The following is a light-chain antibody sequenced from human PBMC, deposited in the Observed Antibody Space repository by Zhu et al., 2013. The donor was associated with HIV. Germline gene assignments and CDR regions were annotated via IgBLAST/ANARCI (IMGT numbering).Light chain of an antibody. Sequence: IVLTQSPGTLSLSPGERATLSCRATQRISGNFLAWYQQKPGQPPRLLISAASSRASGIPDRFSGGGSGTDFTPTISRLEPEDFAVYYCQHYRSPIFTFGPGTKVDIK. CDR3: QHYRSPIFT. CDR2: AAS. CDR1: QRISGNF. V-gene: IGKV3-20*01. J-gene: IGKJ3*01.